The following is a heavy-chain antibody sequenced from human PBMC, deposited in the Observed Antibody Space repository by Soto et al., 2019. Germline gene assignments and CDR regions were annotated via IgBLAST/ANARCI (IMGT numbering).Heavy chain of an antibody. CDR1: GGSFSGYY. J-gene: IGHJ5*02. Sequence: QVQLQQWRAGLLKPSETLSLTCAVYGGSFSGYYWSWIRQPPGKGLEWIGEINHSGSTNYNPSLKSRVTISVDTSKNQFSLKLSSVTAADTAVYYCARGPSMGWFDPWGQGTLVTVSS. V-gene: IGHV4-34*01. CDR3: ARGPSMGWFDP. D-gene: IGHD1-26*01. CDR2: INHSGST.